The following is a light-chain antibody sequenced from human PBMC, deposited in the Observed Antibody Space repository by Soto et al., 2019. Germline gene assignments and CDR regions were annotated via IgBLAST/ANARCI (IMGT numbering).Light chain of an antibody. Sequence: EIVLTQSPAPLSLSPGESATLSCRASQSVSSNNLAWYQQKPGQAPRLLIYGTSTRATGIPDRFSGSGSGTDFTLIISRLEPEDFAVYYCQQYGSSRTFGQGTKVDIK. J-gene: IGKJ1*01. V-gene: IGKV3-20*01. CDR2: GTS. CDR3: QQYGSSRT. CDR1: QSVSSNN.